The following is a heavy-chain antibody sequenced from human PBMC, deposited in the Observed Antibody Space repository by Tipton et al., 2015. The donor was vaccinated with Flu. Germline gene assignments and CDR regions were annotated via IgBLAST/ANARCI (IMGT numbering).Heavy chain of an antibody. CDR2: INQDGSEE. D-gene: IGHD3-16*01. V-gene: IGHV3-7*01. CDR3: ARFAGGP. CDR1: GFPFSEFW. Sequence: SLRLSCAATGFPFSEFWMHWVRQAPGKGLEWVAHINQDGSEESYVESVKGRFTISRDNARNSLYLQMNSLKAEDTAVYYCARFAGGPWSQGTLVTVSS. J-gene: IGHJ5*02.